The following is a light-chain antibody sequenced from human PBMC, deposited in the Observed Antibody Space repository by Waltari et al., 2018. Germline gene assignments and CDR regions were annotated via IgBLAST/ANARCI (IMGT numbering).Light chain of an antibody. CDR1: QSVSSN. Sequence: ETVMTQSPATLSVSPGERATLSCRASQSVSSNLAWYQQKPGQAPRLLIYGASNRATGIPARFSGSGSGTEFTLTISSLQSEDFALYYCQQYNNWPITFGQGTRLEIK. V-gene: IGKV3-15*01. J-gene: IGKJ5*01. CDR3: QQYNNWPIT. CDR2: GAS.